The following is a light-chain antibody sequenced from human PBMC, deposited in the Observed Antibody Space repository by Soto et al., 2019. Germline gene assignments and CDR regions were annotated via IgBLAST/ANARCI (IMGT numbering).Light chain of an antibody. CDR1: SSDVGAYHS. J-gene: IGLJ3*02. Sequence: QSALTQPASVSGSPGQSFTISCTGTSSDVGAYHSVSWYQQHPGKAPKLIIFDVSNRPSGVSIRFSGSKSGNTASLTISGLQAEDEADYYCSSFTDTGTVMFGGGTKVTVL. CDR3: SSFTDTGTVM. CDR2: DVS. V-gene: IGLV2-14*03.